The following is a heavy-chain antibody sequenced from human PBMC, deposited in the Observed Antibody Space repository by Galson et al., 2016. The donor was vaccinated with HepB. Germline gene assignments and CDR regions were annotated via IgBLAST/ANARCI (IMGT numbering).Heavy chain of an antibody. CDR2: IYYSGST. CDR1: GGSISSSSYY. Sequence: SETLSLTCTVSGGSISSSSYYWGWIRQPPGKGLEWIGSIYYSGSTYYNPSLKSRITISVDTSKNQFPLKLSSVTAADTAVYYCARLTGDFWSGYHRQGRYFDYWGQGTLVTVSS. V-gene: IGHV4-39*06. J-gene: IGHJ4*02. CDR3: ARLTGDFWSGYHRQGRYFDY. D-gene: IGHD3-3*01.